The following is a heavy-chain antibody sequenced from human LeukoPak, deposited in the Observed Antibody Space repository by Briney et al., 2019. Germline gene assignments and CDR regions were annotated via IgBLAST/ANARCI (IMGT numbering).Heavy chain of an antibody. D-gene: IGHD3-22*01. CDR1: GFTFSSYA. V-gene: IGHV3-48*04. Sequence: PGGSLRLSCAASGFTFSSYAMHWVRQAPGKGLEWLSYTSYTGETIYYEDSVKGRFTISRDNAKNSLYLQMNSLRAEDTAVYYCASYGWLSPLPLYWGQGTLVTVSS. CDR2: TSYTGETI. J-gene: IGHJ4*02. CDR3: ASYGWLSPLPLY.